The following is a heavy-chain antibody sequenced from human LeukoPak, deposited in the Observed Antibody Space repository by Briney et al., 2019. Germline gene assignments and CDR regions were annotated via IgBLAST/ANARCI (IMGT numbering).Heavy chain of an antibody. CDR3: AIAGSIGQYDYVWGSYRSDWYFDL. CDR2: IYPGDSDT. D-gene: IGHD3-16*02. J-gene: IGHJ2*01. Sequence: GESLKISCKGSGYSFTSYWIGWVRQMPGKGLEWMGIIYPGDSDTRYSPSFQGQVTISADKSISTAYLQWSSLKASDTAMYYCAIAGSIGQYDYVWGSYRSDWYFDLWGRGTLVTVSS. CDR1: GYSFTSYW. V-gene: IGHV5-51*01.